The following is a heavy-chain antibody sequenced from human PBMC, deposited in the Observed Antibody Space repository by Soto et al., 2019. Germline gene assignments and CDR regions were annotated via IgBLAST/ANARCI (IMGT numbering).Heavy chain of an antibody. J-gene: IGHJ4*02. Sequence: GGSLRLSCAASAFIFSNYDMNWVRQAPGKGLEWVSAISGSGVSTYYADSVKGRFTISRDNSKKTLYLQMNSLRAEDTAVYYCAKDGPVSTFDYWGQGTLVTVSS. V-gene: IGHV3-23*01. CDR3: AKDGPVSTFDY. D-gene: IGHD2-8*01. CDR1: AFIFSNYD. CDR2: ISGSGVST.